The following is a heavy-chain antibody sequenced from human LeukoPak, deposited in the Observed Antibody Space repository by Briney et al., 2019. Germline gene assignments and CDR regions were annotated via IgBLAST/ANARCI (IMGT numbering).Heavy chain of an antibody. J-gene: IGHJ4*02. V-gene: IGHV3-48*03. CDR2: ISSSGSTI. D-gene: IGHD3-10*01. CDR1: GFTFSSYE. CDR3: AREGDYYGSGSQLDY. Sequence: GGSLRLSCAASGFTFSSYEMNWVRQASGKGLEWVSYISSSGSTIHYADSVKGRFTISRDNAKNSLYLQMNSLRAEDTAVYYCAREGDYYGSGSQLDYWGQGTLVTVSS.